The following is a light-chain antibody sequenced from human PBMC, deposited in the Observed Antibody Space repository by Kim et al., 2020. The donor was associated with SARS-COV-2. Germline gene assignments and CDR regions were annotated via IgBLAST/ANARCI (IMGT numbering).Light chain of an antibody. CDR1: QRISSW. CDR3: QQYNSYPWT. Sequence: ASVGDRVTSNCRASQRISSWLDWYQQKPGKAPKLLIYKASSLESGVPSRFSGSGSGKEFTLTISSLQPDDFATYYCQQYNSYPWTFGQGTKVDIK. J-gene: IGKJ1*01. V-gene: IGKV1-5*03. CDR2: KAS.